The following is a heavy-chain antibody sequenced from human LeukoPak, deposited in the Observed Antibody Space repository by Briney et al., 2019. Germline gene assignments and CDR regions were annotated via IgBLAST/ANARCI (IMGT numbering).Heavy chain of an antibody. V-gene: IGHV1-69*13. J-gene: IGHJ3*02. CDR2: IIPIFGTA. D-gene: IGHD3-16*01. CDR3: ARSPDRGAAFDI. Sequence: ASVKVSCKASGGTFSNYAISWVRQAPGQGLEWMGGIIPIFGTANYAQKFQGRVTITADESTSTAYMELSSLRSEDTAVYYCARSPDRGAAFDIWGQGTMVTVSS. CDR1: GGTFSNYA.